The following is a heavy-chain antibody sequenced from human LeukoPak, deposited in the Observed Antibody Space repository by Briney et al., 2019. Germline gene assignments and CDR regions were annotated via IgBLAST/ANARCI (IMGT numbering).Heavy chain of an antibody. J-gene: IGHJ6*03. Sequence: GWSLRLSCAAPGITFSNYNMNWVRQAPGKGLEWISAITSSSSYTFYADSVKGRFTISRDNAQNSLYLQMNSLRVEDTAIYYCARDPYNGAYSEGYYYYYMDVWGKGTTVTVSS. CDR3: ARDPYNGAYSEGYYYYYMDV. CDR2: ITSSSSYT. D-gene: IGHD1-1*01. V-gene: IGHV3-21*01. CDR1: GITFSNYN.